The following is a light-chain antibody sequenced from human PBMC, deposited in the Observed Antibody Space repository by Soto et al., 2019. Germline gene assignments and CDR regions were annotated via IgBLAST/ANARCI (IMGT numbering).Light chain of an antibody. CDR1: SSDVGGYSF. V-gene: IGLV2-14*01. Sequence: QSALTQPASVSGSPGQSITISCTGTSSDVGGYSFVSWYQLHPGKAPKLTIYDVSNRPSGVSDRFSGSKSGNTASLTISGLQAEDEADYYCSSYTSSSTLDVVFGGGTKLTVL. CDR3: SSYTSSSTLDVV. J-gene: IGLJ2*01. CDR2: DVS.